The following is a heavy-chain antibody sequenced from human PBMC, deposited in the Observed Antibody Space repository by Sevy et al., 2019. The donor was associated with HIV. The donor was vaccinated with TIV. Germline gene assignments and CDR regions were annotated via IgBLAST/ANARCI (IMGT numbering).Heavy chain of an antibody. CDR3: ARAPSGSQGPGQYFQH. J-gene: IGHJ1*01. D-gene: IGHD1-26*01. CDR1: GGTFSSYA. CDR2: IIPIFGTA. V-gene: IGHV1-69*13. Sequence: SVKVSCKASGGTFSSYAISWVRQAPGQGLEWMGGIIPIFGTANYAQKFQGRVTITADESTSTAYMELSSLRSEDTAVYYCARAPSGSQGPGQYFQHWGQGTLVTVSS.